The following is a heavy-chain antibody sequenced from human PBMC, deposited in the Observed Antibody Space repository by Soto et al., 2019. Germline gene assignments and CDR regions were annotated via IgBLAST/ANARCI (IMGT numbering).Heavy chain of an antibody. J-gene: IGHJ4*02. Sequence: QVQLVQSGAEVKKPGSSVKVSCKASGGTFSSYAISWVRQAPGQGLEWMGGIIPIFGTANYAQKFQGRVTITADESTSTAYRELSSLRSEDTAVYYCAGFLRTGTHQPNNDYGGQGTRGTVAA. D-gene: IGHD1-7*01. CDR2: IIPIFGTA. V-gene: IGHV1-69*01. CDR1: GGTFSSYA. CDR3: AGFLRTGTHQPNNDY.